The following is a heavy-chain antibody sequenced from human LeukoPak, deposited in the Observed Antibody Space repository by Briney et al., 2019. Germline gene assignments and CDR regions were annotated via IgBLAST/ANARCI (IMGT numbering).Heavy chain of an antibody. CDR2: ISGSGGST. J-gene: IGHJ4*02. D-gene: IGHD3-22*01. CDR3: AKNPSSGYYLYYFDY. V-gene: IGHV3-23*01. Sequence: PGGSLRLSCAASGFTFSTYAMSWVRQAPGKGLVWVSAISGSGGSTHYADSVKGRFTISRDNSKNTLYLQMNSLRAEDTAVYYCAKNPSSGYYLYYFDYWGQGTLVTVSS. CDR1: GFTFSTYA.